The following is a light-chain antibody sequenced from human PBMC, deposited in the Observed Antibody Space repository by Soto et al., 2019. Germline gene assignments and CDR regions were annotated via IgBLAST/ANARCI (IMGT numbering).Light chain of an antibody. J-gene: IGKJ4*01. CDR1: QSVSSSY. CDR3: QQYGISPLT. V-gene: IGKV3-20*01. CDR2: GAS. Sequence: EIVLTQSPGTLSLSPGERATLSCRASQSVSSSYLAWYQQKPGQAPRLLIYGASSRATGIPDRFSGSESGRDFTLTISRLEPEGFGVYYCQQYGISPLTFGGGTKVEIK.